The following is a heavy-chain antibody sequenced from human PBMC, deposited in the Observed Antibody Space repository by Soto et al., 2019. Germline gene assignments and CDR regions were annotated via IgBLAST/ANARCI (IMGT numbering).Heavy chain of an antibody. CDR2: MDPITGGT. V-gene: IGHV1-2*02. D-gene: IGHD3-10*01. Sequence: ASVKVSCKASGYNLGAYYTYWVRQAPGRGLEWVGLMDPITGGTDSEERLRDRVTMTRDTSINTAYMELRSLRSDDTAVYYCAGRGLWYYDFWGQGTLVTVPS. CDR3: AGRGLWYYDF. J-gene: IGHJ4*02. CDR1: GYNLGAYY.